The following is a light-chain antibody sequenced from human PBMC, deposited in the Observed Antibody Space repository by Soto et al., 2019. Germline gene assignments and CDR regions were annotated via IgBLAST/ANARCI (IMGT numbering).Light chain of an antibody. CDR3: QQYTTYPYT. CDR1: QSVTNW. V-gene: IGKV1-5*01. J-gene: IGKJ2*01. CDR2: DAS. Sequence: DIQMTQSPSTLSASVGDRVTITCRASQSVTNWLAWYQQKPGKAPILLIYDASRLQSGIPSRFSGSGSGTEFTLTISSLQPDDFATYYCQQYTTYPYTFGQGTKLEIK.